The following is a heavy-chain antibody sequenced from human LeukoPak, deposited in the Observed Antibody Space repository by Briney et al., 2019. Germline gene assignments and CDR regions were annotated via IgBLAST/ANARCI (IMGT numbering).Heavy chain of an antibody. Sequence: ASVKVSCKASGYTFTGYYMHWVRQAPGQGLEWMGWINPNSGGTNYAQKFQGWVTMTRDTSISTAYMELSRLRSDDTAVYYCAKDQQQLAYLFDYWGQGTLVTVSS. J-gene: IGHJ4*02. CDR1: GYTFTGYY. CDR2: INPNSGGT. D-gene: IGHD1-1*01. CDR3: AKDQQQLAYLFDY. V-gene: IGHV1-2*04.